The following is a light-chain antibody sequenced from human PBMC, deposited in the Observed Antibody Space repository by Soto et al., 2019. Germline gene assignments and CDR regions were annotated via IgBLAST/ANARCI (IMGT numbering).Light chain of an antibody. V-gene: IGKV1-27*01. CDR1: QGFSSN. J-gene: IGKJ4*01. CDR3: QKYDSAASLT. CDR2: AAS. Sequence: DIQMTQSPSSLSASVGDRVTVTCRPSQGFSSNLAWYQQKPGKVPKLLIYAASTLQPGVPSRFSGSGSGTDFTLTISSLQPEDVATYYCQKYDSAASLTFGGGTKVEIK.